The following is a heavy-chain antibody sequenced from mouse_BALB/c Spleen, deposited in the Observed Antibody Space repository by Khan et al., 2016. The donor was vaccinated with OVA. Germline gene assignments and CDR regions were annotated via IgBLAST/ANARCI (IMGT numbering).Heavy chain of an antibody. D-gene: IGHD2-14*01. V-gene: IGHV9-3-1*01. CDR2: INTYTGEP. CDR3: ERVGYNGTMDF. Sequence: QIQLVQSGPELKKPGETVQISCKASGFTFTNYGMNWVRQAPGKGLKWMGWINTYTGEPPFTDDFKGRFAFSLETSASTAYLQINSLKNEDTATYFCERVGYNGTMDFWGQGTSVTGSS. CDR1: GFTFTNYG. J-gene: IGHJ4*01.